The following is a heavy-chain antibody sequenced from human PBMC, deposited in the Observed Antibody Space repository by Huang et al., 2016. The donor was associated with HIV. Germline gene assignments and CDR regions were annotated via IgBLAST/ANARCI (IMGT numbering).Heavy chain of an antibody. Sequence: QVQLRQWGAGLVKPSETLSPTCAVYGGSFSGYYWTWIRKSPGTGMEWIGEVKHIGKTNYQPSLKSLVTISKDTANNQYALQLTCVSAAGTGVYFCAREKAADSAWYGIYYFDYWGEGALVTVT. CDR1: GGSFSGYY. CDR2: VKHIGKT. D-gene: IGHD6-19*01. V-gene: IGHV4-34*01. CDR3: AREKAADSAWYGIYYFDY. J-gene: IGHJ4*02.